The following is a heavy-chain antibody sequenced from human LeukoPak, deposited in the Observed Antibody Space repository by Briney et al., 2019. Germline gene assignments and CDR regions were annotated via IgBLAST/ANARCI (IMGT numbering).Heavy chain of an antibody. D-gene: IGHD3-3*01. J-gene: IGHJ6*03. CDR1: GFTFSSYA. CDR2: ISGSGGST. Sequence: GGSLRLSCAASGFTFSSYAMSWVRQAPGKGLEWVSVISGSGGSTYYADSVKGRFTISRDNSKNTLYLQMNSLRAEDTAVYYCAKADYDFWSGYSHYYYYYMDVWGKGTTVTVSS. V-gene: IGHV3-23*01. CDR3: AKADYDFWSGYSHYYYYYMDV.